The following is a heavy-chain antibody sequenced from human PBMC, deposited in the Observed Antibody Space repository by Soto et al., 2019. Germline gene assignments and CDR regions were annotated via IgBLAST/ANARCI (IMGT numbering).Heavy chain of an antibody. CDR3: AKVEYSSSWYLASFDY. J-gene: IGHJ4*02. D-gene: IGHD6-13*01. V-gene: IGHV3-30*18. Sequence: GGSLRLSCAASGFTFSSYGMHWVRQAPGKGLEWVAVISYDGSNNYYADSVKGRFTISSDNSKNTLYLQMNSLRAEDTAVYYCAKVEYSSSWYLASFDYWGQGTLVTVSS. CDR2: ISYDGSNN. CDR1: GFTFSSYG.